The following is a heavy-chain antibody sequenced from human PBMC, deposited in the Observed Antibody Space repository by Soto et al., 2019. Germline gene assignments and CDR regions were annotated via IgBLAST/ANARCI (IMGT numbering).Heavy chain of an antibody. D-gene: IGHD2-2*01. CDR1: GFTFSSYG. CDR2: ISYDGSNK. CDR3: AKDLGNHVPAAIIDYYYYGMDV. V-gene: IGHV3-30*18. Sequence: QVQLVESGGGVVHPGRSLRLSCAASGFTFSSYGMHWVRQAPGKGLEWVAVISYDGSNKYYADSVKGRFTISRDNSKNTLYLQMNSLRAEDTAVYYCAKDLGNHVPAAIIDYYYYGMDVWGQGTTVTVSS. J-gene: IGHJ6*02.